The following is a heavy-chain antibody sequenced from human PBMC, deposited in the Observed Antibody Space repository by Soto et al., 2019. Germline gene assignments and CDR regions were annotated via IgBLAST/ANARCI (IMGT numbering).Heavy chain of an antibody. CDR1: GGTIRSGNW. J-gene: IGHJ4*02. CDR3: ARQRGYYVDY. V-gene: IGHV4-4*02. Sequence: PSETLSLTCAVSGGTIRSGNWWSWVRPPPGKGLEWIGEIYHSGTTNYNPSLKSRVTISVDKSKNQFSLKLTSVTAADMAVYYWARQRGYYVDYWGQGTLVTVSS. CDR2: IYHSGTT. D-gene: IGHD3-22*01.